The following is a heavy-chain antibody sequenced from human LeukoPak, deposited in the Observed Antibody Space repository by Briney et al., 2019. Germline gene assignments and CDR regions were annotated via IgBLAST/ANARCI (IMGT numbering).Heavy chain of an antibody. J-gene: IGHJ3*02. V-gene: IGHV3-53*01. D-gene: IGHD2-15*01. Sequence: GGSLRLSCAASGFTFSNYAMSWVRQAPGKGLEWVSVIYSGGSTYYADSVKGRFIISRDNSKNTLYLQMNSLRAEDTAVYYCAASGGSCYGVPVCYYTNAFDIWGQGTMVTVSS. CDR2: IYSGGST. CDR3: AASGGSCYGVPVCYYTNAFDI. CDR1: GFTFSNYA.